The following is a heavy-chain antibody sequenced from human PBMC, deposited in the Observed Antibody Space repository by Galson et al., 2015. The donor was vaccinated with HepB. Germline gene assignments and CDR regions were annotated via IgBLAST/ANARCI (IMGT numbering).Heavy chain of an antibody. CDR1: GFTFSSYS. CDR3: ARAPPRSGYLDY. D-gene: IGHD3-22*01. Sequence: SLRLSCAASGFTFSSYSMNWVRQAPGKGLEWVSSISSSSSYIYYADSVKGRFTISRDNAKNSLYLQMISLRAEDTAVYYCARAPPRSGYLDYWGQGTLVTVSS. V-gene: IGHV3-21*01. CDR2: ISSSSSYI. J-gene: IGHJ4*02.